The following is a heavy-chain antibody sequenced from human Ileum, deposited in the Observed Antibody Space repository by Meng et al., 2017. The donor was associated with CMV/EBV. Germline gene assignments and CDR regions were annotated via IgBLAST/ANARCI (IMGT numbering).Heavy chain of an antibody. Sequence: SGVSISSGDHYWGWIRQSPGKGLEWIGYIYFTGNTRYEPSLKSRVSISVDTSNNQYSLKVNSVTAADTAVYYCAGGLIAFGGAVLESWGQGTLVTVSS. V-gene: IGHV4-30-4*01. CDR2: IYFTGNT. CDR1: GVSISSGDHY. D-gene: IGHD3-16*01. J-gene: IGHJ4*02. CDR3: AGGLIAFGGAVLES.